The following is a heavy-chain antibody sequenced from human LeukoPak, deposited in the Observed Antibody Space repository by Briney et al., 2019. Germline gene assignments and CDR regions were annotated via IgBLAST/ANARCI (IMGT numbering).Heavy chain of an antibody. CDR3: ARDPGYYYGSGNPIDP. V-gene: IGHV1-69*13. Sequence: GASVEVSCKASGGTFISYAISWVRQAPGQGLEWMGGIIPIFGTANYAQKSQGRVTITADESTSTAYMELSSLRSEGTAVYYCARDPGYYYGSGNPIDPWGQGTLVTVSS. J-gene: IGHJ5*02. CDR2: IIPIFGTA. CDR1: GGTFISYA. D-gene: IGHD3-10*01.